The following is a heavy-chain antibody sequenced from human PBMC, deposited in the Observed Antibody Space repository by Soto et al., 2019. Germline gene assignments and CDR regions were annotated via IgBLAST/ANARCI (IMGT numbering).Heavy chain of an antibody. Sequence: SETLSLTCSVYVGSCSGYYWSWIRQPPGKGLEWIGEINHSGSTNYNPSLKSRVTISVDTSKNQFSLKLSSVTAADTAVYYCARGDDYGENFDYWGQGTLVTVSS. CDR3: ARGDDYGENFDY. J-gene: IGHJ4*02. CDR2: INHSGST. V-gene: IGHV4-34*01. CDR1: VGSCSGYY. D-gene: IGHD4-17*01.